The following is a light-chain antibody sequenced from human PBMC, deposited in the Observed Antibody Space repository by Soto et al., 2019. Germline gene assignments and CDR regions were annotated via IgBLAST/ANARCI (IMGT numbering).Light chain of an antibody. CDR1: NIVSKS. CDR2: DDS. J-gene: IGLJ3*02. CDR3: QVWDSDDGQRGV. V-gene: IGLV3-21*02. Sequence: SYELTQPPSVSVAPGQKARLACGGNNIVSKSVHWYQQRPGQAPVLVVYDDSDRPSGIPERFSGSNSANTATLTISRVEAGDEADYFCQVWDSDDGQRGVFGGGTQLTVL.